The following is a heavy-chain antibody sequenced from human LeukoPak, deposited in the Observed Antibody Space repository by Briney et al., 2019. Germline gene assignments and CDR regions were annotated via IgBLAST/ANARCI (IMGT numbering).Heavy chain of an antibody. CDR2: ISSSSSYI. CDR1: GFTFSSYS. V-gene: IGHV3-21*01. D-gene: IGHD3-10*01. J-gene: IGHJ6*03. CDR3: AREFVGSGSPLYYYYYMDV. Sequence: PGGSLRLSCAASGFTFSSYSMNWVRQAPGKGLEWVSCISSSSSYIYYADSVKGRFTISRDNAKNSLYLQMNSLRAEDTAVYYCAREFVGSGSPLYYYYYMDVWGKGTTVTVSS.